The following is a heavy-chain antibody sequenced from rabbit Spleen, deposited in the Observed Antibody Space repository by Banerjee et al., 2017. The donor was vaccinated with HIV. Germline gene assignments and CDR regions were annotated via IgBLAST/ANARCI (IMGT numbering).Heavy chain of an antibody. CDR1: GFSFSDRDV. Sequence: LEESGGGLVQPEGSLTLTCKASGFSFSDRDVMCWVRQAPGKGLEWIACINIDSSSRTYYANWAKGRFTISKTSSTTVTLQMTSLTAADTATYFCARDGGTYDFNLWGPGTLVTVS. V-gene: IGHV1S45*01. J-gene: IGHJ4*01. D-gene: IGHD5-1*01. CDR2: INIDSSSRT. CDR3: ARDGGTYDFNL.